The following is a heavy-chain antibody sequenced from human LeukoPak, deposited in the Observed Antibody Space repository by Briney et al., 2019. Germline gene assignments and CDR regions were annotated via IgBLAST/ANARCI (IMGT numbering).Heavy chain of an antibody. CDR1: GYTFTGYY. CDR2: INPNSGGT. Sequence: ASMKVSCKASGYTFTGYYMHWVRQDPGQGLEWIGWINPNSGGTNYAQKFQGRVTMTRDTSISTAYMELSRLRSDDTAVYYCASDYGGNSDFDYWGQGTLVTVSS. V-gene: IGHV1-2*02. D-gene: IGHD4-23*01. CDR3: ASDYGGNSDFDY. J-gene: IGHJ4*02.